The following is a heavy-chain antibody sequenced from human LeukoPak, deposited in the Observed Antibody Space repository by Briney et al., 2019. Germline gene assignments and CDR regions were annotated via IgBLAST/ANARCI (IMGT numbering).Heavy chain of an antibody. CDR3: ARDNQGGGSGTPFDY. D-gene: IGHD3-10*01. Sequence: ASVTVSCKAPGNILNTFYMHWMRQAPGQGLEWVGVIDPFSQATHYAQKFQGRVTITRDMSTTTVYMELSSLRSEDTALYYCARDNQGGGSGTPFDYWGQGTLVTVSS. CDR2: IDPFSQAT. J-gene: IGHJ4*01. V-gene: IGHV1-46*02. CDR1: GNILNTFY.